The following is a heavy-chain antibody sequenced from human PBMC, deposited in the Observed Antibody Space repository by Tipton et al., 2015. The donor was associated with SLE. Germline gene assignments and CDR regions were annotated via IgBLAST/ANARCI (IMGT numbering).Heavy chain of an antibody. J-gene: IGHJ6*02. V-gene: IGHV4-39*07. CDR1: GDYITSDIYY. CDR3: ARGSVIGTSPFGLDV. Sequence: TLSLTCFVSGDYITSDIYYWGWVRQPPGKGLEWIGSVYDSGTTYYNPSLKSRVTMSVDTSKTQFSLKVMSLTAADTAVYYCARGSVIGTSPFGLDVWGQGTTVTVSS. D-gene: IGHD5/OR15-5a*01. CDR2: VYDSGTT.